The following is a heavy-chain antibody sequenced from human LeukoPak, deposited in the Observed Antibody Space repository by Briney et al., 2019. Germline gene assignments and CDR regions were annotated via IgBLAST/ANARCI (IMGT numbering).Heavy chain of an antibody. CDR3: KGGPFYGVSDY. CDR1: GFTVSSNY. V-gene: IGHV3-53*01. Sequence: PGGSLRLSCAASGFTVSSNYMSWVRQAPGQGLEWVSVIYSGGSTYYADSVKDPFNNSRDNSKNTLYLQMNSLRAEDTAVYYCKGGPFYGVSDYWGRGTLVTVSS. J-gene: IGHJ4*02. D-gene: IGHD4-17*01. CDR2: IYSGGST.